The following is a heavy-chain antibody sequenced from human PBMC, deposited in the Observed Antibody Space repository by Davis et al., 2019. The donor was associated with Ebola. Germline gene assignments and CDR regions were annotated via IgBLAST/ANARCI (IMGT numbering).Heavy chain of an antibody. V-gene: IGHV3-23*01. D-gene: IGHD3-3*01. J-gene: IGHJ6*03. CDR1: GFTFSSCA. Sequence: GESLKISCAASGFTFSSCAMSWVGQAPGKGLEWVSAISGSGGSTYYADSVKGRFTISRDNSKNTLYLQMNSLRAEDTAVYYCARDPEMAIFGAGWSYYYYYMGVWGKGTTVTVSS. CDR3: ARDPEMAIFGAGWSYYYYYMGV. CDR2: ISGSGGST.